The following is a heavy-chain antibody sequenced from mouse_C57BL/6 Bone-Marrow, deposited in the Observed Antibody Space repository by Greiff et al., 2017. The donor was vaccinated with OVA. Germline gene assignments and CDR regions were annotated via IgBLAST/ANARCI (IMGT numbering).Heavy chain of an antibody. CDR3: TRDYGSSGFAY. V-gene: IGHV1-15*01. CDR2: IDPETGGT. Sequence: QVQLQQSGAELVRPGASVTLSCKASGYTFTDYEMHWVKQTPVHGLEWIGAIDPETGGTAYNQKFQGKAILTADKSSSTAYMELRSLTSEDSAVYYCTRDYGSSGFAYWGQGTLVTVSA. J-gene: IGHJ3*01. CDR1: GYTFTDYE. D-gene: IGHD1-1*01.